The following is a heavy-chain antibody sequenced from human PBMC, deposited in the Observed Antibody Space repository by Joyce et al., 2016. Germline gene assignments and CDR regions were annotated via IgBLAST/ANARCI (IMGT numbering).Heavy chain of an antibody. D-gene: IGHD2-15*01. J-gene: IGHJ4*02. V-gene: IGHV5-51*01. CDR3: VRQADYFDS. CDR1: RYNFNGKW. CDR2: IYPGDSET. Sequence: EVQLVQSAAEMKKPGESLKISCQGSRYNFNGKWIGWVRQTPGKGLEWIGFIYPGDSETRYSPSFQGQVTVSADKSTNTAYLEWGSLKASDTAVYFCVRQADYFDSWGQGTPVSVSS.